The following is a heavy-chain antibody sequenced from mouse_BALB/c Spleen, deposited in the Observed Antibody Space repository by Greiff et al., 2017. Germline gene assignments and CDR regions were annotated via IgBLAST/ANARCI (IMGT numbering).Heavy chain of an antibody. CDR2: SRNKANDYTT. CDR1: GFTFSDFY. D-gene: IGHD1-1*01. CDR3: ARDLYYYGSSLGYFDV. J-gene: IGHJ1*01. Sequence: DVMLVESGGGLVQPGGSLRLSCATSGFTFSDFYMEWVRQPPGKRLEWIAASRNKANDYTTEYSASVKGRFIVSRDTSQSILYLQMNALRAEDTAIYYCARDLYYYGSSLGYFDVWGAGTTVTVSS. V-gene: IGHV7-1*02.